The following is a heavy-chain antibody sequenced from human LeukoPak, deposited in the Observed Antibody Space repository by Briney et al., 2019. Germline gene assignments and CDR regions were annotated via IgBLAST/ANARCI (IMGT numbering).Heavy chain of an antibody. CDR3: ARNGFDY. J-gene: IGHJ4*02. D-gene: IGHD2-8*01. CDR1: GFIFNTYT. V-gene: IGHV3-23*01. CDR2: ISGGGGGT. Sequence: PGGSLRLSCAASGFIFNTYTMNWVHQAPGKGLEWVSAISGGGGGTYYADFVKGRFTISRDNSKNTLYLQMNSLRAEDTAVYYCARNGFDYWGQGTLVTVSS.